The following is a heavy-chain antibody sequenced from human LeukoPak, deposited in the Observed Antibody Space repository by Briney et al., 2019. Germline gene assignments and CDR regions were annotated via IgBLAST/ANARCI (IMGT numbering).Heavy chain of an antibody. V-gene: IGHV3-30*02. CDR1: GFTFSSYA. D-gene: IGHD6-19*01. Sequence: GGSLRLSCAASGFTFSSYAMSWVRQAPGQGLEWVAFIQYDGSNKYYADSVKGRFTISRDNPKSTLYLQMNSLRPEDTAVYYCTKEGRPGWYLFDYWGQGTLVTVSS. J-gene: IGHJ4*02. CDR2: IQYDGSNK. CDR3: TKEGRPGWYLFDY.